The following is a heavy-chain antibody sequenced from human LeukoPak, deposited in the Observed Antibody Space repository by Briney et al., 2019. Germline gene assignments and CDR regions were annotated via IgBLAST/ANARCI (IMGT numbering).Heavy chain of an antibody. CDR1: GGSFSGYY. Sequence: SETLSLTCAVYGGSFSGYYWSWIRQPPGKGLEWIGEINHSGSTNYNPSLKSRVTISVDTSKNQFSLKLSSVTAADTAVYYCARGIAARRYYYYYMDVWGKGTTVTVFS. CDR3: ARGIAARRYYYYYMDV. V-gene: IGHV4-34*01. CDR2: INHSGST. D-gene: IGHD6-6*01. J-gene: IGHJ6*03.